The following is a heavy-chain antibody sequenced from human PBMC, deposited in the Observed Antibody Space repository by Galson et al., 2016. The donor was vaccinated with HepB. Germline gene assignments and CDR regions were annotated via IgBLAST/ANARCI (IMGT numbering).Heavy chain of an antibody. CDR2: IYWDDDK. CDR3: ARIGWYSCGWTYFAY. CDR1: GFSLTASGVG. V-gene: IGHV2-5*02. D-gene: IGHD6-19*01. Sequence: PALVKPTQTLTLTCSFSGFSLTASGVGVGWIRQPPGKALEWLALIYWDDDKRYSPSLKSRLTITKDTSKNQVVLTMTNVDPVDTATYYWARIGWYSCGWTYFAYWGRGTLVTVSS. J-gene: IGHJ4*02.